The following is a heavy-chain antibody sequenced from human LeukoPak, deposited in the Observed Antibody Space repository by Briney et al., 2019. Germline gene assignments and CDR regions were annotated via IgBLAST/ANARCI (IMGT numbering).Heavy chain of an antibody. V-gene: IGHV1-2*02. CDR3: ARDLIVVVPAALSGWFDP. CDR2: INPNSGGT. CDR1: GYTFTGYY. J-gene: IGHJ5*02. Sequence: GASVKVSCKASGYTFTGYYMHWVRQAPGQGLEWMGWINPNSGGTNYAQKFQGRVTMTRDTSISTAYMELSRLRSDDTAVYYCARDLIVVVPAALSGWFDPWGQGTLVTVSS. D-gene: IGHD2-2*01.